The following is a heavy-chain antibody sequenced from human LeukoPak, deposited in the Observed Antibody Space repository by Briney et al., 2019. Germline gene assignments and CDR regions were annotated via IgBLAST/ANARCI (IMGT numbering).Heavy chain of an antibody. CDR2: INEDGSEK. V-gene: IGHV3-7*01. J-gene: IGHJ4*02. Sequence: GGSLRLSCVVSGFSFSDSYMTWIRQAPGKGLEWVANINEDGSEKYYADSVEGRFTISRDNAKNSLDLQMNSLRADDTAIYYCARSEIDYWGQGTLVTVSS. CDR3: ARSEIDY. CDR1: GFSFSDSY.